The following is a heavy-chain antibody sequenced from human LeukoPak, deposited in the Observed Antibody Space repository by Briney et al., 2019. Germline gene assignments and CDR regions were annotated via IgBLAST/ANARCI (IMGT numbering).Heavy chain of an antibody. CDR1: GFTFSSYW. CDR2: IKQDGSEK. CDR3: ARVSFYSSGWYGGYYYYGMDA. Sequence: GGSLRLSCAASGFTFSSYWMSWVRQAPGKGLEWVANIKQDGSEKYYVDSVKGRFTISRDNAKNSPYLQMNSLRAEDTAVYYCARVSFYSSGWYGGYYYYGMDAWGQGTTVTVSS. D-gene: IGHD6-19*01. V-gene: IGHV3-7*03. J-gene: IGHJ6*02.